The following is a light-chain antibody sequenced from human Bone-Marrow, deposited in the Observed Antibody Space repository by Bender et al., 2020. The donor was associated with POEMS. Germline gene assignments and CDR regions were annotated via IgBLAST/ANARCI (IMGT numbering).Light chain of an antibody. CDR2: DVS. V-gene: IGLV2-14*03. CDR1: SSDVDVGGYNY. J-gene: IGLJ3*02. CDR3: SSYTSSFTWV. Sequence: QSVLTQPPSVSGAPGQRVTISCTGISSDVDVGGYNYVSWYQQHPGKAPKLMIYDVSNRPSVVSNRFSGSKSGNTASLTISGLQAEDEADYYCSSYTSSFTWVFGGGTKVTVL.